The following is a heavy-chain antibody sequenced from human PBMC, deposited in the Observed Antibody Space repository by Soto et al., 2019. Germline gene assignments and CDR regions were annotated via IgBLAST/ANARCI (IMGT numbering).Heavy chain of an antibody. CDR1: GGTFSSYA. D-gene: IGHD4-17*01. Sequence: QVQLVQSGAEVKKPGSSVTVSCKASGGTFSSYAISWVRQAPGEGLEWMGGIIPIFGTANYAQKFQGRVTITADESTSTAYMELSSLRSEDTAVYYCASSAFGVTTTPYYYYGMDVWGQGTTVTVSS. CDR3: ASSAFGVTTTPYYYYGMDV. V-gene: IGHV1-69*01. CDR2: IIPIFGTA. J-gene: IGHJ6*02.